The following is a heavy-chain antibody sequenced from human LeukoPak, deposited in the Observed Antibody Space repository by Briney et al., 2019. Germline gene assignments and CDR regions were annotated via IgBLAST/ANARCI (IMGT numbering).Heavy chain of an antibody. V-gene: IGHV1-46*01. Sequence: GASVKVSCKASGYTVTNYYMHWVRQAPGQGLEWMGMINPSISSRTYALKFQGRVTVTSDTSTSTVYMEVSSLRSEDTAIYYCARSGMWFSTNDWGQGTLVTVSS. CDR1: GYTVTNYY. J-gene: IGHJ4*02. CDR3: ARSGMWFSTND. D-gene: IGHD2-21*01. CDR2: INPSISSR.